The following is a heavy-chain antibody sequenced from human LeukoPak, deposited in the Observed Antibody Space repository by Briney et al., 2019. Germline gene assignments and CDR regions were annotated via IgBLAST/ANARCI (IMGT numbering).Heavy chain of an antibody. CDR1: DYAVRSAYY. D-gene: IGHD3-10*01. CDR2: IYHSGTT. Sequence: SVTLSLTCAVSDYAVRSAYYWGWIRQPRGEGLGRIGTIYHSGTTDQNPSLKGSITISVDTTRNQFSLRMTSVTAADTAVYYCARSLWFGVYARFDRWGQGTLVSVSS. CDR3: ARSLWFGVYARFDR. V-gene: IGHV4-38-2*01. J-gene: IGHJ4*02.